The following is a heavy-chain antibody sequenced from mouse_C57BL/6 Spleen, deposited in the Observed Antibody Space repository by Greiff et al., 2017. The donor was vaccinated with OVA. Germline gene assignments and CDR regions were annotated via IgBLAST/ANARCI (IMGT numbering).Heavy chain of an antibody. CDR2: IDPETGGT. J-gene: IGHJ2*01. V-gene: IGHV1-15*01. D-gene: IGHD2-3*01. CDR1: GYTFIDYE. CDR3: TRGRLLPFDY. Sequence: QVQLQQSGAELVRPGASVTLSCKASGYTFIDYEMHWVKQTPVHGLEWIGAIDPETGGTAYNQKFKGKAILTADKSSSTAYMELRSLTSEDSAVYYCTRGRLLPFDYWGQGTTLTVSS.